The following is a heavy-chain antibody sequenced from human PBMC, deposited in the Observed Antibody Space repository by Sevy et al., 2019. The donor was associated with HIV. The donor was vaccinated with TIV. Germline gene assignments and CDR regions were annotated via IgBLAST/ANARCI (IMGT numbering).Heavy chain of an antibody. CDR3: AEDKNGYGGAYFDS. V-gene: IGHV4-38-2*01. Sequence: SETLSLTCVVSGYSIRSAYQWGWIRQPPGKGLEWIGSIYPGGSAFYNPSLKSRVTISIDRSKSQFFLNLRSVTAADTAVYYCAEDKNGYGGAYFDSWGPGTLVTVSS. CDR2: IYPGGSA. D-gene: IGHD4-17*01. J-gene: IGHJ4*02. CDR1: GYSIRSAYQ.